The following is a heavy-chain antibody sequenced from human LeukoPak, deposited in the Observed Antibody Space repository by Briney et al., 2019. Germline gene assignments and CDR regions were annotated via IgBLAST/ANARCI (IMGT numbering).Heavy chain of an antibody. CDR3: AKDPRHSPCGGDCYSPNWFDP. CDR2: ISGSGGNI. D-gene: IGHD2-21*02. J-gene: IGHJ5*02. Sequence: PTGGSLRLSCAASGFTVSSNYMSWVRQAPGKGLEWVSAISGSGGNIYYADSVKGRFTISRDNSKNTLYLQMNSLRAEDTAVYYCAKDPRHSPCGGDCYSPNWFDPWGQGTLVTVSS. CDR1: GFTVSSNY. V-gene: IGHV3-23*01.